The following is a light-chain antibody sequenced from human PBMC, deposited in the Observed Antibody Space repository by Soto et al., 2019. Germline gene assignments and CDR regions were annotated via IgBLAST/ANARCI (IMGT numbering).Light chain of an antibody. CDR1: QSISNW. CDR3: QQSYGTPIT. Sequence: DIQMTQSPSTLSASVGDRVTITFRASQSISNWLAWYQQKPGKAPKLLIYDASNLERGVPSRFSGSGSGTDFTLTITSLQPEDFATYYCQQSYGTPITFGQGTRLEIK. J-gene: IGKJ5*01. CDR2: DAS. V-gene: IGKV1-5*01.